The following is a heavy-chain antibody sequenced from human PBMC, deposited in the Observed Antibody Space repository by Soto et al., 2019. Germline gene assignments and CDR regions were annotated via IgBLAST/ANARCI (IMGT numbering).Heavy chain of an antibody. CDR1: GYPRSELS. V-gene: IGHV1-24*01. CDR2: FDPEDGET. Sequence: VKVSCKVAGYPRSELSMHWGRQSPREGLEWMGGFDPEDGETIYAQKFQCRVTMTEDTSTDTAYMELSSLRSEDTAVYYCASGKVGHDYYYYGMDVWGQRTTVTVSS. CDR3: ASGKVGHDYYYYGMDV. D-gene: IGHD2-15*01. J-gene: IGHJ6*02.